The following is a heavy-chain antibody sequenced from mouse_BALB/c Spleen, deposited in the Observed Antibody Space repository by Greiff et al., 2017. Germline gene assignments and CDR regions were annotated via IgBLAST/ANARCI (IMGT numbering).Heavy chain of an antibody. J-gene: IGHJ4*01. CDR3: AGGGSRYYAMDY. D-gene: IGHD1-1*01. Sequence: EVKVEESGPGLVKPSQSLSLTCTVTGYSITSDYAWNWIRQFPGNKLEWMGYISYSGSTSYNPSLKSRTSITRDTSKNQFFLQLNSVTTEDTATYYCAGGGSRYYAMDYWGQGTSVTVSS. V-gene: IGHV3-2*02. CDR1: GYSITSDYA. CDR2: ISYSGST.